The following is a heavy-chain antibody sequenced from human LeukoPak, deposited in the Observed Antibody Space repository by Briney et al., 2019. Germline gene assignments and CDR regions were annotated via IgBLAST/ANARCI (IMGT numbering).Heavy chain of an antibody. CDR3: ARSYSSSRGTFDY. CDR2: ITSSSNYI. V-gene: IGHV3-21*01. CDR1: GFTFSSYG. J-gene: IGHJ4*02. Sequence: GGSLRLSCAASGFTFSSYGMNWVRQAPGKGLEWVSSITSSSNYIYYADSVKGRFTISRDNAKNSLYLQMNSLRAEDTAVYYCARSYSSSRGTFDYWGQGTLVTVSS. D-gene: IGHD6-6*01.